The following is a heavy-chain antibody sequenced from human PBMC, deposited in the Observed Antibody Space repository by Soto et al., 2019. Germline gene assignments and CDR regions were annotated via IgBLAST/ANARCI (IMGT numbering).Heavy chain of an antibody. Sequence: QVQLVESGGGVVQPGRSLRLSCAASGFTFSSYGMHWVRQAPGKGLEWVAVIWYDGSNKYYADSVKGPFTISRDNSKSSLGLPMSSLSAEATAVYYCASTLRRGWQYSYYGLHVWGQGTTVTVAS. CDR2: IWYDGSNK. D-gene: IGHD6-19*01. V-gene: IGHV3-33*01. CDR1: GFTFSSYG. CDR3: ASTLRRGWQYSYYGLHV. J-gene: IGHJ6*02.